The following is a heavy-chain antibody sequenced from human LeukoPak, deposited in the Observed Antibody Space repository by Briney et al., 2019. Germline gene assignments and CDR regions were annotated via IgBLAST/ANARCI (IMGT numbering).Heavy chain of an antibody. CDR1: GFTFSSYT. D-gene: IGHD2-15*01. CDR3: AKNGDRGAFCSGGTCYPYYYYYMDV. Sequence: QSGGSLRLSCTTSGFTFSSYTMSWVRQAPGKGLEWVSSISGTGRSTYYADSVQGRFTISRDNSKNTLYLQMNSLRAEDTAVYYCAKNGDRGAFCSGGTCYPYYYYYMDVWGKGTTVTISS. CDR2: ISGTGRST. V-gene: IGHV3-23*01. J-gene: IGHJ6*03.